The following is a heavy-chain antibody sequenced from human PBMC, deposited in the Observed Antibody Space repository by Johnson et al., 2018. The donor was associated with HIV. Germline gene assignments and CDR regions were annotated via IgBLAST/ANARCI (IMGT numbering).Heavy chain of an antibody. CDR3: TTGLPGATYDAFDI. Sequence: QVQLVESGGGVVQPGRSLRLSCTASGFTFSSYGLHWVRQAPGKGLEWVAVISYDGSNKYYADSVKGRFTISRDDSKNTLYLQMNSLKTEDTAVYYCTTGLPGATYDAFDIWGQGTMVTVSS. V-gene: IGHV3-30*12. D-gene: IGHD5-12*01. CDR1: GFTFSSYG. CDR2: ISYDGSNK. J-gene: IGHJ3*02.